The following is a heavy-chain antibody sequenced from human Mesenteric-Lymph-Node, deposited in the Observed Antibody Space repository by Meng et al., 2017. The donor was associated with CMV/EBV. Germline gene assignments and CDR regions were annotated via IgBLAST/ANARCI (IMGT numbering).Heavy chain of an antibody. Sequence: GESLKISCVASGFTLNTYWMHWVRHTPGKGLVWVSRINSGGSITNYADYVKGRFTISRDNAKNTLYLEMNSLRADDTAVYYCARGGLWYYDSSGYYGSWGQGTLVTVSS. D-gene: IGHD3-22*01. CDR2: INSGGSIT. V-gene: IGHV3-74*01. CDR3: ARGGLWYYDSSGYYGS. J-gene: IGHJ5*02. CDR1: GFTLNTYW.